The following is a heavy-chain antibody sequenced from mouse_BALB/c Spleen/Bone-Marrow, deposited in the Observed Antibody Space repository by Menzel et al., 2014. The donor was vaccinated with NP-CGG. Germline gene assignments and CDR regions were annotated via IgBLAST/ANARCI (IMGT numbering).Heavy chain of an antibody. Sequence: EVKLMESGGGLVQPGGSLKLSCAASGFTFSSYSRSWVRQTPEKRLEWVAYISNGGGSTYYPDTVKGRFTISRDNAKNTLYLQMSSLKSEDTAMYYCARQLGLRVDYWGQGSSVTVSS. CDR3: ARQLGLRVDY. V-gene: IGHV5-12-2*01. CDR1: GFTFSSYS. D-gene: IGHD3-1*01. CDR2: ISNGGGST. J-gene: IGHJ4*01.